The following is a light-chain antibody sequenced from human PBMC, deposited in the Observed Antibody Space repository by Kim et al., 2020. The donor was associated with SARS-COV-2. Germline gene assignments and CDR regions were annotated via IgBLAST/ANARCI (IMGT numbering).Light chain of an antibody. V-gene: IGKV3-15*01. CDR2: GAS. Sequence: VSPGARASRSCRASQSVSSNLAWYQQNPGQAPRLLIYGASTRATGIPARFSGSGSGTEFTLTISSLQSEDFAVYYCQQYNNWPGTFGQGTKVDIK. CDR3: QQYNNWPGT. J-gene: IGKJ1*01. CDR1: QSVSSN.